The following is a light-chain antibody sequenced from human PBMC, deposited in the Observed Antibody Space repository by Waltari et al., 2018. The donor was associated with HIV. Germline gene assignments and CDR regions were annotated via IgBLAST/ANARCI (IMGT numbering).Light chain of an antibody. CDR2: GND. CDR1: SSNIGAGPA. Sequence: PQPPSVPGAPGPRVTISCTGTSSNIGAGPAVHWYQQLPGTAPKLLIFGNDNRPSGVPDRFSGSKSGSSASLAITGLQPEDEGDYYCQSFDNTLRGVFGGGTKLTVL. J-gene: IGLJ3*02. V-gene: IGLV1-40*01. CDR3: QSFDNTLRGV.